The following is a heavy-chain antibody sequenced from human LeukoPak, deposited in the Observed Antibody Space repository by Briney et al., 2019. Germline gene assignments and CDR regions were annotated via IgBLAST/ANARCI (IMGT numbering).Heavy chain of an antibody. CDR2: ISGSGGST. J-gene: IGHJ4*02. D-gene: IGHD2-8*01. Sequence: PGGSLRLSCAASGFTFSSYAVSWVHQAPGKGLEWVSSISGSGGSTYSADSVKGRFTISRDNSKNTLYLQMNSLRAEDTALYYCAKDRSCTNDICRGDFDYWGQGTLVTVSS. V-gene: IGHV3-23*01. CDR3: AKDRSCTNDICRGDFDY. CDR1: GFTFSSYA.